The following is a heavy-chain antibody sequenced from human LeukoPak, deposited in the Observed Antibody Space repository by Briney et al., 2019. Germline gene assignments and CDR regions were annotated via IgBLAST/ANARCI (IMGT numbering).Heavy chain of an antibody. J-gene: IGHJ5*02. CDR2: VYYTGVT. V-gene: IGHV4-39*07. Sequence: PSETLSLTCTVSGGYIITSGHYWGWIRQPPGKGLEWIGSVYYTGVTSTNPFFRSRMSISVDTSKNQFSLNLTSVTAADAAVYYCARERSSSGGHNWFDPWGQGTLVSVSS. CDR1: GGYIITSGHY. CDR3: ARERSSSGGHNWFDP. D-gene: IGHD4-23*01.